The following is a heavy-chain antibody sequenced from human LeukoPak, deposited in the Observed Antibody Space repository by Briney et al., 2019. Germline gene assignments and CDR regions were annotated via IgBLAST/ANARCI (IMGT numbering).Heavy chain of an antibody. D-gene: IGHD3-22*01. Sequence: PSETLSLTCTVSGGSTSSGDYYWSWIRQPPGKGLEWIGYIYYSGSTYYNPSLKSRVTISVDTSKNQFSLKLSSVTAADTAVYYCASQYYYDSSGYPNWGQGTLVTVSS. CDR1: GGSTSSGDYY. J-gene: IGHJ4*02. CDR3: ASQYYYDSSGYPN. V-gene: IGHV4-30-4*01. CDR2: IYYSGST.